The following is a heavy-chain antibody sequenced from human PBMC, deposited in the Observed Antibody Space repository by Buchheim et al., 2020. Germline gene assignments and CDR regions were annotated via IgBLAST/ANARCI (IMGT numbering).Heavy chain of an antibody. CDR1: GFTFSSYA. J-gene: IGHJ2*01. V-gene: IGHV3-30-3*01. CDR3: ARGRFLEWLSSANWYFDL. D-gene: IGHD3-3*01. Sequence: QVQLVESGGGVVQPGRSLRLSCAASGFTFSSYAMHWVRQAPGTGLEWVAVISYDGSNKYYADSVKGRFTISRDNSKNTLYLQMNSLRAEDTAVYYCARGRFLEWLSSANWYFDLWGRGTL. CDR2: ISYDGSNK.